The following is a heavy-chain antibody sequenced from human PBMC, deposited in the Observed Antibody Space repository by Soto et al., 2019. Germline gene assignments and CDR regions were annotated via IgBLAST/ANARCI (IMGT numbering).Heavy chain of an antibody. Sequence: GGSLRLSCTASGFTFGDYAMSWFRQAPGKGLEWVGFIRSRAYGGTTEYAASVKGRFTIKRDDSKSIAYLQMNSMKTEDTAVYYCTNDTDRIAFDIWGQGTMVTVSS. CDR2: IRSRAYGGTT. CDR3: TNDTDRIAFDI. J-gene: IGHJ3*02. CDR1: GFTFGDYA. D-gene: IGHD3-9*01. V-gene: IGHV3-49*03.